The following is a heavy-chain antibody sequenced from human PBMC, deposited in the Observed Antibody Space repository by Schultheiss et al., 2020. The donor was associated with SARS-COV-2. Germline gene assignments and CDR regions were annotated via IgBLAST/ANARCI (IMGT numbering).Heavy chain of an antibody. D-gene: IGHD1-26*01. CDR1: GFTFSSYW. CDR2: ISGSGGST. J-gene: IGHJ6*03. Sequence: GGSLRLSCAASGFTFSSYWMHWVRQAPGKGLEWVSAISGSGGSTYYADSVKGRFTISRDNSKNTLYLQMGSLRAEDMAVYYCARARVGATGYYYYYMDVWGKGTTVTVSS. CDR3: ARARVGATGYYYYYMDV. V-gene: IGHV3-23*01.